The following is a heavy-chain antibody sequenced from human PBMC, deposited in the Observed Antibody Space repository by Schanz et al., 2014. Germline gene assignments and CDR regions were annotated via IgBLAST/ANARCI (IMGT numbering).Heavy chain of an antibody. CDR2: INHSGST. CDR3: ARGPDSTSADVTRGRRRYYFDY. V-gene: IGHV4-34*01. Sequence: QVQLQQWGAGLLKPSETLSLSCAVYSGSFSGYYWSWIRQPPGKGLEWIGEINHSGSTNYNPSLKSRAPILVDTSKTQFSLKLSSVTAADTAVYYCARGPDSTSADVTRGRRRYYFDYWGQGTLVTVSS. J-gene: IGHJ4*02. CDR1: SGSFSGYY. D-gene: IGHD6-13*01.